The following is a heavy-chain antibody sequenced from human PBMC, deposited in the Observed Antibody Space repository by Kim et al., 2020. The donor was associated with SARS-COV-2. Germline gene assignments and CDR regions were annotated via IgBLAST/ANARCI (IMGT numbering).Heavy chain of an antibody. CDR1: GYTFTSYG. J-gene: IGHJ6*02. CDR3: ARDGVLRYLLGYYYGMDV. Sequence: ASVKVSCKASGYTFTSYGISWVRQAPGQGLEWMGWISAYNGNTNYAQKLQGRVTMTTDTSTSTAYMELRSLRSDDTAVYYCARDGVLRYLLGYYYGMDVWGQGTTVTVSS. D-gene: IGHD3-9*01. V-gene: IGHV1-18*01. CDR2: ISAYNGNT.